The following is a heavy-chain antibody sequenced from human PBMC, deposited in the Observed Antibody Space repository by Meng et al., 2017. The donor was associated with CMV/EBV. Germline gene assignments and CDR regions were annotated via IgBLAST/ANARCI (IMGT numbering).Heavy chain of an antibody. CDR2: ISSSSSYI. D-gene: IGHD2-15*01. Sequence: GGSLRLSCAASGFTFSSYSMNWVRQAPGKGLEWVSSISSSSSYIYYADSVKGRFTISRDNAKNSLYLQMNSLRAEDTAVYYCARGGYCSGGSCNSDYWGQGTLVTVSS. CDR3: ARGGYCSGGSCNSDY. CDR1: GFTFSSYS. V-gene: IGHV3-21*01. J-gene: IGHJ4*02.